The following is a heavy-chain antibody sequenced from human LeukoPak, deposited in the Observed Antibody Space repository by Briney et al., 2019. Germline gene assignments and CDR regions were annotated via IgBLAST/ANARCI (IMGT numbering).Heavy chain of an antibody. J-gene: IGHJ6*02. D-gene: IGHD3-3*01. V-gene: IGHV3-7*04. Sequence: PGGSLRLSCAASGFTFSSYWMSWVRQAPGKGLEWVANIKQDGSEKYYVDSVKGRFIISRDNAKNSLYLQMNSLRAEDTAVYYCARVTIFGVVIVGMDVWGQGTTVTVSS. CDR2: IKQDGSEK. CDR3: ARVTIFGVVIVGMDV. CDR1: GFTFSSYW.